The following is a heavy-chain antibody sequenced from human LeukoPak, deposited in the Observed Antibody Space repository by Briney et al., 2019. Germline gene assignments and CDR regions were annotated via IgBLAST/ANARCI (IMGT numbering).Heavy chain of an antibody. D-gene: IGHD3-10*01. CDR3: ARVLRKGVSYFDY. J-gene: IGHJ4*02. CDR2: INHSGST. V-gene: IGHV4-34*01. Sequence: SETLSLTCAVYGGSFSGYYWSWIRQPPGKGLEWIGEINHSGSTNYNPSLKSQATISVDTSKNQFSLQLSSVTAADTAVYYCARVLRKGVSYFDYWGQGTLVTVSS. CDR1: GGSFSGYY.